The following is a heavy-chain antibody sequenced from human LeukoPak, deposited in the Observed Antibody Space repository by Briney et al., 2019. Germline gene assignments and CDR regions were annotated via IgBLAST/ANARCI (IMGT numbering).Heavy chain of an antibody. CDR3: ARSSSWYIDY. CDR2: ISYDGRNK. D-gene: IGHD6-13*01. CDR1: GFTFNSYA. J-gene: IGHJ4*02. Sequence: RGSLRLSCAASGFTFNSYAMHWVRQAPGKGLEWVTVISYDGRNKYYADSVKGRFTISRDNSKNTLLLQMDSLRADDSAVYYCARSSSWYIDYWGQGTLVTVSS. V-gene: IGHV3-30*04.